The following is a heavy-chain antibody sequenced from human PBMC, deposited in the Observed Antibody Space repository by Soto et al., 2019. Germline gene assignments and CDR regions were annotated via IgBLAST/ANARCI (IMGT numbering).Heavy chain of an antibody. J-gene: IGHJ6*03. Sequence: GASVKVSCKASGGTFSSYTISWVRQAPGQGLEWMGWISAYNGNTNYAQKLQGRVTMTTDTSTSTAYMELRSLRSDDTAVYYCARMDTAMVRYYYYYYMDVWGKGTTVTVSS. CDR1: GGTFSSYT. CDR2: ISAYNGNT. D-gene: IGHD5-18*01. CDR3: ARMDTAMVRYYYYYYMDV. V-gene: IGHV1-18*01.